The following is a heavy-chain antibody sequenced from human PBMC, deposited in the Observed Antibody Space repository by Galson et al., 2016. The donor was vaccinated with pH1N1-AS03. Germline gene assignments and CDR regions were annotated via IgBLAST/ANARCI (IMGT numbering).Heavy chain of an antibody. V-gene: IGHV1-69*13. CDR3: ARTTSTAPQAWRLDP. J-gene: IGHJ5*02. D-gene: IGHD2-21*02. CDR2: IIPIFGTV. CDR1: GGTFNSYA. Sequence: SVKVSCKASGGTFNSYAISWVRRAPGQGLEWMGGIIPIFGTVNFAQRFQGRLTITADESTSTAYMDLSSLRSDDTAVYYCARTTSTAPQAWRLDPWGQGTLVTVSS.